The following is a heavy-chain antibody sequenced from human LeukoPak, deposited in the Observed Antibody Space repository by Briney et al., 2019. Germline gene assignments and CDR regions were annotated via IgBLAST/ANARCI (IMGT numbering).Heavy chain of an antibody. Sequence: PSETLSLTSAVYGGSFSGYYWSWIRQPPGKGLEWIGEINHSGSTNYNPSLKSRVTISVDTSKNQFSLKLSSVTAADTAVYYCARRSYYDSSGYYSPSDAFDIWGQGTMVTVSS. J-gene: IGHJ3*02. V-gene: IGHV4-34*01. D-gene: IGHD3-22*01. CDR3: ARRSYYDSSGYYSPSDAFDI. CDR1: GGSFSGYY. CDR2: INHSGST.